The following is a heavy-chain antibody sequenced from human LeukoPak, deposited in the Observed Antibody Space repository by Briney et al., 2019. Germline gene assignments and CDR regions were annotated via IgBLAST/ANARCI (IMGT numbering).Heavy chain of an antibody. CDR3: ARRAGAYSHPYDY. CDR1: GSTVSSNS. D-gene: IGHD4/OR15-4a*01. V-gene: IGHV3-53*01. CDR2: IYSDNT. Sequence: GGSLRLSCTVSGSTVSSNSMSWVRQAPGKGLEWVSFIYSDNTHYSDSVKGRFTISRDNSKNTLYLQMNSLRAEDTAVYYCARRAGAYSHPYDYWGQGTLVTVSS. J-gene: IGHJ4*02.